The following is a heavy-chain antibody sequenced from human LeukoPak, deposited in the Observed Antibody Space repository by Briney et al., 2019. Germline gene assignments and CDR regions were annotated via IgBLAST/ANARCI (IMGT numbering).Heavy chain of an antibody. D-gene: IGHD3-3*01. J-gene: IGHJ4*02. CDR2: IIPIFGTA. V-gene: IGHV1-69*05. Sequence: SVKVSCKASGGTFSSYAISWVRQAPGQGLEWMGRIIPIFGTANYAQKFQGRVTITTDESTSTAYVELSSLRSEDTAVYYCARERFLEWSWGYYFDYWGQGTLVTVSS. CDR1: GGTFSSYA. CDR3: ARERFLEWSWGYYFDY.